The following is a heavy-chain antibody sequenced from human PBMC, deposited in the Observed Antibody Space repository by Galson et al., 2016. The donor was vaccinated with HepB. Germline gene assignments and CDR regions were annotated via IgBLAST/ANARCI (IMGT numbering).Heavy chain of an antibody. CDR3: ATNTTHLPAFQD. CDR2: IYYIGTT. CDR1: DGSITNGHVY. J-gene: IGHJ1*01. V-gene: IGHV4-30-4*01. D-gene: IGHD2-2*01. Sequence: SLTCTVSDGSITNGHVYWSWVRQTPGKGLEWIGNIYYIGTTQYNPSFKSRVSMSVDTSNSQFFLRLDSVTVADTAVYFCATNTTHLPAFQDWGQGIPVLVSS.